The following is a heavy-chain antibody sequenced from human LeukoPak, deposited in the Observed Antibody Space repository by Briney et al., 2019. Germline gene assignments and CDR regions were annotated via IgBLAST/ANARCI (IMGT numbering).Heavy chain of an antibody. CDR2: INHSGST. CDR1: RGSFSGYY. J-gene: IGHJ4*02. CDR3: ARGLSRTPPGGY. V-gene: IGHV4-34*01. Sequence: SETLSLTCAVYRGSFSGYYWSWIRQPPGKGLEWIGEINHSGSTNSNPSLKSRVTISVDTSKNQFSLKLNSVTAADTAVYYCARGLSRTPPGGYWGQGTLVTVSS. D-gene: IGHD2-2*01.